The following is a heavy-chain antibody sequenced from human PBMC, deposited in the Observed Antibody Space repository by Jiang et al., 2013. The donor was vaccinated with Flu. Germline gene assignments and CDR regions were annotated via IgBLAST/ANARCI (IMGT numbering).Heavy chain of an antibody. Sequence: SGAEVKKPGSSVKVSCKASGGTFSSYAISWVRQAPGQGLEWMGRIIPILGIANYAQKFQGRVTITADKSTSTAYMELSSLRSEDTAVYYCASVLHTSPTPARMGMDVWGQGTTVTVSS. CDR3: ASVLHTSPTPARMGMDV. J-gene: IGHJ6*02. CDR1: GGTFSSYA. CDR2: IIPILGIA. D-gene: IGHD1-14*01. V-gene: IGHV1-69*04.